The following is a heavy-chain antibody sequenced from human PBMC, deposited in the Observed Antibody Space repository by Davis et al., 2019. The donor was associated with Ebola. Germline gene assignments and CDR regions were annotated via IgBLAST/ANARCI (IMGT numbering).Heavy chain of an antibody. CDR2: IYSGGST. CDR3: ARGVSGNSPPPFDY. V-gene: IGHV3-53*01. Sequence: PGGSLRLSCAASGFTVSSNYMSWVRQAPGKGLEWVSVIYSGGSTYYADSVKGRFTISRDNSKNTLYLQMNSLRAEDTAVYYCARGVSGNSPPPFDYWGQGTLVTVSS. J-gene: IGHJ4*02. CDR1: GFTVSSNY. D-gene: IGHD4-23*01.